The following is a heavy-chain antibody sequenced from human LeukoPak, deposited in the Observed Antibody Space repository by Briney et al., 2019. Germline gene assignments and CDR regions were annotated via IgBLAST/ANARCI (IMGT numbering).Heavy chain of an antibody. J-gene: IGHJ5*02. Sequence: GGSLRLSCAASGFTFSSYSMNWVRQAPGKGLEWVSSISSNSSYIYYADSVKGRFTISRDNAKNSLYLQMPSLRAEETAVYYCARDFVAGTSRWFDHWGQGTLVTVSS. CDR1: GFTFSSYS. D-gene: IGHD6-19*01. CDR2: ISSNSSYI. CDR3: ARDFVAGTSRWFDH. V-gene: IGHV3-21*01.